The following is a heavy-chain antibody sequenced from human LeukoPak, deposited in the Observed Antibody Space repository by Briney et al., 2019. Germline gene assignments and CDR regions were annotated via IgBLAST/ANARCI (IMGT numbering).Heavy chain of an antibody. J-gene: IGHJ6*02. Sequence: SETLSLTCTVSGGSISSYYWSWIRQPPGKGLEWIGYIYYSGSTNYNPSLKSRVTISVGTSKNQFSLKLSSVTAADTAVYYCARDAGYSSSWVPGYYYGMDVWGQGTTVTVSS. CDR1: GGSISSYY. CDR2: IYYSGST. V-gene: IGHV4-59*01. D-gene: IGHD6-13*01. CDR3: ARDAGYSSSWVPGYYYGMDV.